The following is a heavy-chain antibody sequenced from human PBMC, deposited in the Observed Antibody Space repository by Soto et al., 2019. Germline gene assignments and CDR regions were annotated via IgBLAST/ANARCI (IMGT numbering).Heavy chain of an antibody. Sequence: QVQLVQSGAEVKKPGSSVKVSCKASGGTFSSYAISWVRQAPGQGLEWMGGIIPIFGTADYAQKFQGRVTSTADESTSTAYMGLSSLRSEGTAVYYCARAVAGGVYYYDGMDVWGKGTTVTVSS. CDR2: IIPIFGTA. V-gene: IGHV1-69*12. J-gene: IGHJ6*04. CDR1: GGTFSSYA. CDR3: ARAVAGGVYYYDGMDV. D-gene: IGHD6-19*01.